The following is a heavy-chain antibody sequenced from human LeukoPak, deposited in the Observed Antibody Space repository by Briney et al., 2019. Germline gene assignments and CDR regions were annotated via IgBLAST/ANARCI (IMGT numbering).Heavy chain of an antibody. Sequence: SVKVSFKASGGTFSSYAISWVRQAPGQGLEWMGGIIPIFGTANYAQKFQGRVTITADKSTSTAYMELSSLRSEDTAVYYCARDCSFDAFDIWGQGTMVTVSS. J-gene: IGHJ3*02. CDR2: IIPIFGTA. CDR3: ARDCSFDAFDI. D-gene: IGHD6-13*01. CDR1: GGTFSSYA. V-gene: IGHV1-69*06.